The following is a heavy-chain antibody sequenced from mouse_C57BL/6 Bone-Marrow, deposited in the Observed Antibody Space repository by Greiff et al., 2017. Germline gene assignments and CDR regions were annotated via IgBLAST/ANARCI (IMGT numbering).Heavy chain of an antibody. D-gene: IGHD1-1*01. CDR1: GYTFTSYG. Sequence: QVQLKESGAELARPGASVKLSCKASGYTFTSYGISWVKQRTGQGLEWIGEIYPRSGNTYYNEKFKGKATLTADKSSSTAYMELRSLTSEDSAVYFCAGPPYYGRSYRGFAYWGQGTLVTVSA. CDR2: IYPRSGNT. V-gene: IGHV1-81*01. J-gene: IGHJ3*01. CDR3: AGPPYYGRSYRGFAY.